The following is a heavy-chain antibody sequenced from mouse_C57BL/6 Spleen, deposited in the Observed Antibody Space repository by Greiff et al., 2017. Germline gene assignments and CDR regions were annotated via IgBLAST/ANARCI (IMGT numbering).Heavy chain of an antibody. V-gene: IGHV1-26*01. Sequence: VQLQQSGPELVKPGASVKISCKASGYTFTDYYMNWVKQTHGKSLEWIGDINPNNGGTSYNQKFKGKATLTVDKSSSTAYMELRSLTSEDSAVYYCARLRSGYFDVWGTGTTVTVSS. J-gene: IGHJ1*03. CDR3: ARLRSGYFDV. CDR1: GYTFTDYY. D-gene: IGHD6-1*01. CDR2: INPNNGGT.